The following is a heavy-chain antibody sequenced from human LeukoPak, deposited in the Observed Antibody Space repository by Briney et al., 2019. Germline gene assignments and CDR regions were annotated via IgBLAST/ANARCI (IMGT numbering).Heavy chain of an antibody. CDR1: GYTFANSW. J-gene: IGHJ4*02. D-gene: IGHD6-19*01. CDR3: ARRELAVAGSFDY. V-gene: IGHV5-51*01. Sequence: HGESLKISCKGSGYTFANSWIGWVRQMPGKGLEWMGVIYPGDSDTRYSPSFQGQVTISADKSISTACLQWSSLKASDTAMYYCARRELAVAGSFDYWGQGTLVTVSS. CDR2: IYPGDSDT.